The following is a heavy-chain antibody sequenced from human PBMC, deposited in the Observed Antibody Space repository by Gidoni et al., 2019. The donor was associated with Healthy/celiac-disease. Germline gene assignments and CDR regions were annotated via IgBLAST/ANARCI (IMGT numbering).Heavy chain of an antibody. J-gene: IGHJ6*02. V-gene: IGHV3-33*01. CDR1: GFTFRTCG. CDR3: ARNLVIDGYYYYGMDV. Sequence: QVQLVESGGGAFQPGMSLILSCAASGFTFRTCGMHWVRLAPGKGLEWVAVIGNEGSNKYYGDTVKGRFTISRDNSKNTLYLQMNSLRAEETAVYYCARNLVIDGYYYYGMDVWGQGTTVTVSS. CDR2: IGNEGSNK. D-gene: IGHD2-21*01.